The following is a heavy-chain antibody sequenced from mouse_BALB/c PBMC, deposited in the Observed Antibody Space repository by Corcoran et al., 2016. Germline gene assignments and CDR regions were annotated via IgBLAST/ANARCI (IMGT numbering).Heavy chain of an antibody. Sequence: EVKLLESGGGLVQPGGSLNLSCAASGFDFSRYWMSWVRQAPGKGLEWIGEINPDSSTINYTPSLKDKFIISRDNAKNTLYLQMSKVRSEDTALYYCARPGDGYYWYCDVWGAGTTVIVSS. J-gene: IGHJ1*01. D-gene: IGHD2-3*01. CDR3: ARPGDGYYWYCDV. CDR2: INPDSSTI. CDR1: GFDFSRYW. V-gene: IGHV4-1*02.